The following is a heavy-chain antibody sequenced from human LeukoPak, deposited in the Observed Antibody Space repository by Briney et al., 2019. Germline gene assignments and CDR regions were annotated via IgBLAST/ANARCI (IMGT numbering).Heavy chain of an antibody. CDR1: GGSFSGYY. V-gene: IGHV4-34*01. CDR2: INHSGST. D-gene: IGHD3-9*01. Sequence: PSETLSLTCAVYGGSFSGYYWSWIRQPPGKGLEWIGEINHSGSTNYNPSLKSRVTISVDTSKNQFSLKLSSVTAADTAVYYCARTNYDILTGYYYYYYYMDVWGKGTTVTISS. CDR3: ARTNYDILTGYYYYYYYMDV. J-gene: IGHJ6*03.